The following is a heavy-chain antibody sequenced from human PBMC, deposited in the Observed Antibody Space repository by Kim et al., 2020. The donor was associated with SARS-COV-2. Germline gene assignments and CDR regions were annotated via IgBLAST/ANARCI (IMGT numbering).Heavy chain of an antibody. Sequence: SGSTNYNPALKSRVTISVDTSKNQFSLKLSAVTAADTAVYYCVRGRGNGYWGQGTLVTVSS. CDR3: VRGRGNGY. J-gene: IGHJ4*02. CDR2: SGST. D-gene: IGHD3-16*01. V-gene: IGHV4-34*01.